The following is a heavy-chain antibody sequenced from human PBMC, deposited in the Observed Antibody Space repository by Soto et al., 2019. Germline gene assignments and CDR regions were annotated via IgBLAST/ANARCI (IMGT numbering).Heavy chain of an antibody. J-gene: IGHJ4*02. D-gene: IGHD6-19*01. CDR1: GFTVSSKY. CDR3: ASLATSGWYTCDY. V-gene: IGHV3-53*01. Sequence: GGSLRLSCAASGFTVSSKYMSWVRQAPGKGLEWVSVIYSGGSTYYAYSVKGRFTFSRNNSRNTLYHQMNSQRAEDTAVYDGASLATSGWYTCDYWGQGSRVAVAS. CDR2: IYSGGST.